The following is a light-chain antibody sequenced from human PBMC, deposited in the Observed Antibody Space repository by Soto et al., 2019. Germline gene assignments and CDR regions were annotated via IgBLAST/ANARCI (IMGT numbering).Light chain of an antibody. J-gene: IGKJ5*01. CDR1: QSISSY. Sequence: DIQMTQSPSSLSASVGDRVTITCRASQSISSYLNWYQQKPGKAPKLLIYAASSLQSGVPSRFSGSGSGTEFTLTISGLRPEDFATYYCQQSYSSPITFGQGTRLEIK. CDR2: AAS. V-gene: IGKV1-39*01. CDR3: QQSYSSPIT.